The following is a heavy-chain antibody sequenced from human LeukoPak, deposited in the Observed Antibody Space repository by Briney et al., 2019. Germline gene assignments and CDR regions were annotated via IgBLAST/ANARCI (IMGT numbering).Heavy chain of an antibody. CDR3: ARENFPGQRGWFDP. Sequence: PSETLSLTRTVSGGSISSGNYHWSWIRQPAGKGLEWIVRIYTSGSTNYNPSLKHRVTMSVDTSKNDCSLKLSSVTAADTAICYCARENFPGQRGWFDPWGQGILVTVSS. D-gene: IGHD6-25*01. V-gene: IGHV4-61*02. CDR1: GGSISSGNYH. CDR2: IYTSGST. J-gene: IGHJ5*02.